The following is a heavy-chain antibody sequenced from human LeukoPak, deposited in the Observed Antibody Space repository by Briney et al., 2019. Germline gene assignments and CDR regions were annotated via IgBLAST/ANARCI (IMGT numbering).Heavy chain of an antibody. CDR1: GGPINSYF. J-gene: IGHJ4*02. V-gene: IGHV4-4*07. CDR3: ARVEMATRRAFFDY. D-gene: IGHD5-24*01. Sequence: ASETLSLNCTVSGGPINSYFWSWIRQPAGKGLEWIGRIYTSGNINYNPSLKSRVTMSLDTSKNQFSLKLSSVTAADTAVYYCARVEMATRRAFFDYWGQGTLVTVSS. CDR2: IYTSGNI.